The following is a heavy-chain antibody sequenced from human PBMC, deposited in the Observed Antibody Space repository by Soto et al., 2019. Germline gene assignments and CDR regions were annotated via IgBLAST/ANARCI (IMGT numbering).Heavy chain of an antibody. CDR3: TTDSYSTIIIVRFYY. V-gene: IGHV3-15*07. D-gene: IGHD3-22*01. Sequence: GGSLRLSCAASGFTFSNAWINWVRQAPGKGLEWVGRIKSKTDGGTTDYAEPVKGRFAISRDDSNNMVYLQMNSLKIEDTAVYYCTTDSYSTIIIVRFYYWGHGTLVTVS. CDR1: GFTFSNAW. J-gene: IGHJ4*01. CDR2: IKSKTDGGTT.